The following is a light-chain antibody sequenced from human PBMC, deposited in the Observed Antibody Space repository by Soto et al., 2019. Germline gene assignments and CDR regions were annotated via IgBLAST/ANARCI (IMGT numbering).Light chain of an antibody. V-gene: IGLV2-14*01. CDR1: SSDVGGYNY. CDR3: SSYAASNNFYFV. Sequence: QSALTQPASVSGSPGQSITISCTGISSDVGGYNYVSWYQQHPGKAPKLMIYDVSNRPSGVSNRFSGSKPGNTASLTVSGXXXEDXXXYYCSSYAASNNFYFVFGGGTQLPS. CDR2: DVS. J-gene: IGLJ3*02.